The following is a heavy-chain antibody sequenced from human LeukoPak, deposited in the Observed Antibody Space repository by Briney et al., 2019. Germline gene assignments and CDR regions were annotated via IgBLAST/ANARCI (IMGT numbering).Heavy chain of an antibody. J-gene: IGHJ4*02. V-gene: IGHV3-53*01. CDR1: GFTVSNSF. CDR2: IYSGGTA. Sequence: PGGSLRLSCAASGFTVSNSFMSWVRQAPGKGLEWVSIIYSGGTAYYVDSVKGRFTISRDNSKNTLYLQMNSLRAEDTAVYYCARDDRIGAAGTFDYWGQGTLVTVSS. D-gene: IGHD6-13*01. CDR3: ARDDRIGAAGTFDY.